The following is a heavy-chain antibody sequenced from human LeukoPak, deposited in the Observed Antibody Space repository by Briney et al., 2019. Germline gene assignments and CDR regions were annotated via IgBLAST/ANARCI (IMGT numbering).Heavy chain of an antibody. Sequence: PGGSLRLSCAASGFTFSSYWMHWVRHAPGKGLVWVARIDSDGRSTAFADSVRGRFTIPRDNAKNSLYLQMNSLRAEDMAVYYCARGCGGDCYPTYYFDYWGQGTLVTVSS. D-gene: IGHD2-21*02. J-gene: IGHJ4*02. CDR3: ARGCGGDCYPTYYFDY. CDR2: IDSDGRST. V-gene: IGHV3-74*01. CDR1: GFTFSSYW.